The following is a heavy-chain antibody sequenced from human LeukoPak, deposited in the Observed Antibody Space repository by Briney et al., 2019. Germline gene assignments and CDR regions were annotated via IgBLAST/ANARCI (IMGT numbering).Heavy chain of an antibody. D-gene: IGHD3-9*01. CDR2: IIPIFGTA. CDR3: AIKLRYFDRLVQYSYYMDV. CDR1: RGTFSSYA. Sequence: EASVKVSCKASRGTFSSYAISWVRQAPGQGLEWMGGIIPIFGTANYAQKFQGRVTITADESTSTAYMDLSSLRSEDTAVYYCAIKLRYFDRLVQYSYYMDVWGRGTTVTISS. J-gene: IGHJ6*03. V-gene: IGHV1-69*13.